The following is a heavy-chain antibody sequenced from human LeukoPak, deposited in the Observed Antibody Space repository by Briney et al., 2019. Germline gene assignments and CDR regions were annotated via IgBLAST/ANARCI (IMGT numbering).Heavy chain of an antibody. D-gene: IGHD3-10*02. CDR3: AELGITMSGGV. CDR2: ISSSGSTI. V-gene: IGHV3-48*03. J-gene: IGHJ6*04. Sequence: HPGGSLRLSCAASGFTFSSYEMNWVRQAPGKGLEWVSYISSSGSTIYYADSVKGRFTISRDNAKNSLYQQMNSLRAEDTAVYYCAELGITMSGGVWGKGTTVTISS. CDR1: GFTFSSYE.